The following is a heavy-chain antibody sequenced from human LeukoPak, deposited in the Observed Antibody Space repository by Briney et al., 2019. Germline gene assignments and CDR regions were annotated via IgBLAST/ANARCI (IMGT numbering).Heavy chain of an antibody. V-gene: IGHV4-34*01. CDR2: INHSGST. Sequence: SETLSLTCAVYGGSFSGYYWSWIRQPPGRGLEWIGEINHSGSTNYNPSLKSRVTISVDTSKNQFSLKLSSVTAADTAVYYCARHVTPPFLWFGEPRWGYFDYWGQGTLVTVSS. CDR3: ARHVTPPFLWFGEPRWGYFDY. CDR1: GGSFSGYY. D-gene: IGHD3-10*01. J-gene: IGHJ4*02.